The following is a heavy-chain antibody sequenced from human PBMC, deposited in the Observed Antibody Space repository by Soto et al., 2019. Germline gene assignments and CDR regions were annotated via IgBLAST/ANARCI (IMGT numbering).Heavy chain of an antibody. CDR3: ARGLGVVVPAANNYMDA. V-gene: IGHV4-34*01. Sequence: SETLSLTCAVYGGSFSGYYWSWIRQPPGKGLEWIGEINHSGSTNYNPSLKSRVTISVDTSKNQFSLKLSSVTAADTAVYYCARGLGVVVPAANNYMDAWGKGTTVTVSS. CDR1: GGSFSGYY. CDR2: INHSGST. D-gene: IGHD2-2*01. J-gene: IGHJ6*03.